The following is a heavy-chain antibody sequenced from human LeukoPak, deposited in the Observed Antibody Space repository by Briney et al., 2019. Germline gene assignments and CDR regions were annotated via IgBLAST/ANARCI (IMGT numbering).Heavy chain of an antibody. CDR1: GFSFSDHY. Sequence: GGSLRLSCAASGFSFSDHYMDWVRQAPGKGLEWVGRARNKANSYTTEYAASVKDRFTISRDDSENSLYLQMNSLKTEDTAVYYCARVRYCSSTTCRGAFDIWGQGTMVTVTS. V-gene: IGHV3-72*01. CDR2: ARNKANSYTT. J-gene: IGHJ3*02. CDR3: ARVRYCSSTTCRGAFDI. D-gene: IGHD2-2*01.